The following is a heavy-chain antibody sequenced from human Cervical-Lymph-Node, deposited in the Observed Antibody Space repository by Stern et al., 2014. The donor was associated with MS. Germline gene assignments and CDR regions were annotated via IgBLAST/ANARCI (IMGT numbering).Heavy chain of an antibody. D-gene: IGHD4-17*01. J-gene: IGHJ6*02. CDR1: GYTFTSYD. CDR3: AIYDYGDYLTLVRGDGMDV. Sequence: QVQLVQSGAEVKKPGASVKVSCKASGYTFTSYDINWVRQATGQGLEWMGWMNPNSGNTGYAQKFQGRVTMTRNTSISTAYMELSSLRSEDTAVYYCAIYDYGDYLTLVRGDGMDVWGQGTTVTVSS. V-gene: IGHV1-8*01. CDR2: MNPNSGNT.